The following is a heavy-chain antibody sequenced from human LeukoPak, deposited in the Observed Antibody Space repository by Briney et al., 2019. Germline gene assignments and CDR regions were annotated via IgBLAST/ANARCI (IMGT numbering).Heavy chain of an antibody. Sequence: GGSLRLSCAASGFTFSSYGMSWVRQAPGKGLEWVSAISGSGGSTYYADSVKGRFTISRDNAKNSLYLQMNSLRAEDTAVYYCARAGWFGELSQFDIWGQGTMVTVSS. CDR3: ARAGWFGELSQFDI. D-gene: IGHD3-10*01. V-gene: IGHV3-23*01. J-gene: IGHJ3*02. CDR2: ISGSGGST. CDR1: GFTFSSYG.